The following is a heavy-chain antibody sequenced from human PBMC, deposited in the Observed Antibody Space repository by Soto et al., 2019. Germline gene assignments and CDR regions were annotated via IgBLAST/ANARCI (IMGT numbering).Heavy chain of an antibody. V-gene: IGHV4-31*03. CDR3: ARDRPHYGSGSYTVESLDY. Sequence: QVQLQESGPGLVKPSQTLSLTCTVSGGSISSGGYYWSWIRQHPGKGLEWIGYIYYSGSTYYIPSVKSRVTISVDTSKNQFSMKLSSVTAANTAVYYCARDRPHYGSGSYTVESLDYWGQGTLVTVSS. D-gene: IGHD3-10*01. J-gene: IGHJ4*02. CDR2: IYYSGST. CDR1: GGSISSGGYY.